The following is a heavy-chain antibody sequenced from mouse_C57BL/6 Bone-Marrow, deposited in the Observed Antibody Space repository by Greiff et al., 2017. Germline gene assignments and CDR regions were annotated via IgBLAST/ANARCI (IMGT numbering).Heavy chain of an antibody. J-gene: IGHJ4*01. V-gene: IGHV1-74*01. CDR1: GYTFTSYW. CDR3: ALYGNDPRAMDY. D-gene: IGHD2-2*01. CDR2: THPSDSDT. Sequence: QVHVKQSGAELVKPGASVKVSCKASGYTFTSYWMHWVKQRPGQGLEWIGRTHPSDSDTNYNQRLKGKATLTVDKSSITAYMQLSSLTSGDSAVYYCALYGNDPRAMDYWGQGTSVTVSS.